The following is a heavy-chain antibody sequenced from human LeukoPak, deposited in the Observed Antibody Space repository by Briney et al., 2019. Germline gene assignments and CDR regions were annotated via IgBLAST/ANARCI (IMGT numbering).Heavy chain of an antibody. J-gene: IGHJ3*02. D-gene: IGHD2-2*03. Sequence: PSETLSLTCAVYGGSFSGYYWSWIRQPPGKGLEWIGEINHSGSTNYNPSLKSRVTISVDTSKNQFSLKLSSVTAADTAVYYCARDGSEVAFDIWGQGTMVTVSS. V-gene: IGHV4-34*01. CDR2: INHSGST. CDR1: GGSFSGYY. CDR3: ARDGSEVAFDI.